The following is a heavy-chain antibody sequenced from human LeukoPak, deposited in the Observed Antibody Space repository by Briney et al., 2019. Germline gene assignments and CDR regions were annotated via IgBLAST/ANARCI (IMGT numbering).Heavy chain of an antibody. CDR1: GFTFSDYY. V-gene: IGHV3-11*04. CDR2: ISSSGSTI. CDR3: ASSGVAFGEFLPFAY. Sequence: GGSLRLSCAASGFTFSDYYMSWIRQAPGKGLEWVSYISSSGSTIYYADSVKGRFTISRDNAKNSLYLQMNSLRDEDTAVYYCASSGVAFGEFLPFAYWGQGTLVTVSS. J-gene: IGHJ4*02. D-gene: IGHD3-10*01.